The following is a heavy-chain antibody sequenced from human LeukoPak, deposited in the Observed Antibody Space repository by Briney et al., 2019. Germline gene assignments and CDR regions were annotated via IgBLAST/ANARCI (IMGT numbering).Heavy chain of an antibody. CDR2: ISWDGGST. CDR3: AKDMSYGGNSPTMDV. J-gene: IGHJ6*03. CDR1: GFTFDDYA. V-gene: IGHV3-43D*03. Sequence: GGSLRLSCAASGFTFDDYAMHWVRQAPGKGLEWVSLISWDGGSTYYADSVKGRFTISRDNSKNSLYLQMNSLRAEDTALYYCAKDMSYGGNSPTMDVWGKGTTVTVSS. D-gene: IGHD4-23*01.